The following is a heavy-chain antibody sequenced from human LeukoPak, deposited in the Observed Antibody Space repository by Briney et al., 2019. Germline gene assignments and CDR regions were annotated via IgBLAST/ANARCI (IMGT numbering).Heavy chain of an antibody. D-gene: IGHD4-17*01. J-gene: IGHJ4*02. Sequence: GGSLRLSCAASGFTFRSYSMNWVRQAPGKGLEWVSSITRSSYIYYADSVKGRITISRDNAKNSLYLQMNSLRAEDTAVYYCARDRYGDYGFDYWGQGTLVTVSS. CDR1: GFTFRSYS. V-gene: IGHV3-21*01. CDR3: ARDRYGDYGFDY. CDR2: ITRSSYI.